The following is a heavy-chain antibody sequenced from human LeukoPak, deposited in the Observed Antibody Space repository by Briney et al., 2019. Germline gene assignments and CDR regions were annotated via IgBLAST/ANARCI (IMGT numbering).Heavy chain of an antibody. CDR3: ARDRRTMTTCDY. D-gene: IGHD4-17*01. CDR1: GFTFSSYT. J-gene: IGHJ4*02. CDR2: ISSSSSYI. V-gene: IGHV3-21*01. Sequence: GGSLRLSCAASGFTFSSYTMNWVRQAPGKELEWVSSISSSSSYIYYADSVKGRFTISRDNAKNSLYLQMNSLRAEDTAVYYCARDRRTMTTCDYWGQGSLVTVSS.